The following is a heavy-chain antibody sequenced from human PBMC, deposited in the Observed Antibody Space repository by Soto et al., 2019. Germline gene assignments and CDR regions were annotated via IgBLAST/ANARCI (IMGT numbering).Heavy chain of an antibody. J-gene: IGHJ6*02. V-gene: IGHV3-33*01. CDR2: IWYDGSNK. Sequence: GGSLRLSCAASGFTFSSYGMHWVRQAPGKGLEWVAVIWYDGSNKYYADSVKGRFTISRDNSKNTLYLQMNSLRAEDTAVYYCARDRSYRYYYYGMDVWGQGTTVTVSS. CDR1: GFTFSSYG. D-gene: IGHD1-26*01. CDR3: ARDRSYRYYYYGMDV.